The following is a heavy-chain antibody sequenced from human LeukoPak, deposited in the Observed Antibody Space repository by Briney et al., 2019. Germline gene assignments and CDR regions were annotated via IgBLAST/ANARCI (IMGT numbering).Heavy chain of an antibody. Sequence: GGSLRLSCAASGFTFSRYSMNWVRQAPGKGLEWVSSISSSSSYIYYADSVKGRFTISRDSAKNSLYLQMNSLRAEDTAVYYSARELPRSVLPAALDYWGQGTLVSVSS. J-gene: IGHJ4*02. D-gene: IGHD2-2*01. CDR1: GFTFSRYS. CDR2: ISSSSSYI. CDR3: ARELPRSVLPAALDY. V-gene: IGHV3-21*01.